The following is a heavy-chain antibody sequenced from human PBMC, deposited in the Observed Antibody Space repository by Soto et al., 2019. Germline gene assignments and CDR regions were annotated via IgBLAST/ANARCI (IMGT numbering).Heavy chain of an antibody. J-gene: IGHJ4*02. Sequence: EVQLVESGGGLVQPGGSLRLSCAASGFTFSSYSMNWVRQAPGKGLEWVSYISSSSSTIYYADSVKGRFTISRDNAKNSLYLQMNSLRDEDTAVYYCASFEYYDSSGYPDYWGQGTLVTVSS. CDR2: ISSSSSTI. D-gene: IGHD3-22*01. CDR3: ASFEYYDSSGYPDY. CDR1: GFTFSSYS. V-gene: IGHV3-48*02.